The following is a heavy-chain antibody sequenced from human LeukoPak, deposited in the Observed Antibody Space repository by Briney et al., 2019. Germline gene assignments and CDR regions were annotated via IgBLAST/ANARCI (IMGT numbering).Heavy chain of an antibody. CDR2: IYSSGSA. CDR3: ARVNGFYDLVFGS. J-gene: IGHJ4*02. CDR1: GGSISSGGYY. D-gene: IGHD3-9*01. V-gene: IGHV4-31*11. Sequence: SETLSLTCAVSGGSISSGGYYWSWIRQRPGKGLEWIGYIYSSGSAHYNPSLKSRGTISLDTSKNQFSLKVTSVTAADTAVYYCARVNGFYDLVFGSWGQGTLVTVSS.